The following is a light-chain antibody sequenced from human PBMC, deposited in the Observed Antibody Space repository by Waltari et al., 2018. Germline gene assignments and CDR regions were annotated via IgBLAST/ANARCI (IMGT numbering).Light chain of an antibody. V-gene: IGKV1-5*03. J-gene: IGKJ2*01. CDR1: QTISSW. CDR2: KAS. Sequence: DIQLTQSPSTLSASVGDRVTITCRASQTISSWLAWYQQRPGEAPQLLIYKASSLESGVPSRFSGSGSGTEFTLTISSLQPEDFATFYCQQCNNFPYTFGQGTKLEIK. CDR3: QQCNNFPYT.